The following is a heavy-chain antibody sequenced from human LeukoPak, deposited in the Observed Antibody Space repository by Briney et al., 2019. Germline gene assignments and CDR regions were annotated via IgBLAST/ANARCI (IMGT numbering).Heavy chain of an antibody. Sequence: ASVKVSCKASGYTFTSYGISWVRQAPGQGLEWMGWISAYNGNTNYAQKLQGRVTMTTDTSTSTAYMELRSLRSDDTAVYYCARDYQEDDFWSGSDYWGQGTLVTVSS. V-gene: IGHV1-18*01. J-gene: IGHJ4*02. D-gene: IGHD3-3*01. CDR3: ARDYQEDDFWSGSDY. CDR1: GYTFTSYG. CDR2: ISAYNGNT.